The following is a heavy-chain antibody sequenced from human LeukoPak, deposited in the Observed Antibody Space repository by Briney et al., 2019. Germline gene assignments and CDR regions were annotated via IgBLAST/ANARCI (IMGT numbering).Heavy chain of an antibody. V-gene: IGHV5-51*01. J-gene: IGHJ6*03. D-gene: IGHD2-8*01. Sequence: GESLKISCKGSGYNFTNYWIGWVRQMPGKGLEWMGIIYPGDSDTRYSPSFQGQVTISVDKSISTAYLQWSSLKASDSAMYYCARHNNYCADGVCVTYYYYMDVWGKGTTVTVSS. CDR3: ARHNNYCADGVCVTYYYYMDV. CDR1: GYNFTNYW. CDR2: IYPGDSDT.